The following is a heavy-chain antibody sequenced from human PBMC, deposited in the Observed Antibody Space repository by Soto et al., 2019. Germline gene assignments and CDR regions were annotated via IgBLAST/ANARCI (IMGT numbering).Heavy chain of an antibody. CDR3: ARGLGISARQGYFDC. Sequence: PGGSLRLSCAASGFTVSSNYMSWVRQAPGKGLEWVSVIYSGGNTYYADSVKGRFTISRDNSENTLYPQMNSLRAEDTAVYYCARGLGISARQGYFDCWGQGTLVTVS. CDR2: IYSGGNT. D-gene: IGHD6-6*01. CDR1: GFTVSSNY. J-gene: IGHJ4*02. V-gene: IGHV3-66*01.